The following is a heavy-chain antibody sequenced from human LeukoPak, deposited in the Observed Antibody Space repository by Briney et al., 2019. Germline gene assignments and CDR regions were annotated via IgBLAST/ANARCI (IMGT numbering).Heavy chain of an antibody. CDR3: AKSHSDCSGGSCYSRPLDY. V-gene: IGHV3-30*18. CDR2: ISYDGSNK. J-gene: IGHJ4*02. CDR1: GFTVSGNY. D-gene: IGHD2-15*01. Sequence: PGGSLRLSCAASGFTVSGNYMSWVRQAPGKGLEWVAVISYDGSNKYYADSVKGRFTISRDNSKNTLYLQMNSLRAEDTAVYYCAKSHSDCSGGSCYSRPLDYWGQGTLVTVSS.